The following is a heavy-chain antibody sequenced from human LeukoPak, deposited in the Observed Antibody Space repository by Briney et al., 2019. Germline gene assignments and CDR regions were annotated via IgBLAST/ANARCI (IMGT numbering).Heavy chain of an antibody. CDR1: GFTFSSYS. V-gene: IGHV3-21*01. CDR3: ARAGTYGGYDY. CDR2: ISSSSSYI. D-gene: IGHD5-12*01. J-gene: IGHJ4*02. Sequence: GGSLRLSCAASGFTFSSYSMNWVRQAPGKGLEWVSSISSSSSYIYYADSVKGRFTISRDNAKNSLYQQMNSLRAEDTAVYYCARAGTYGGYDYWGQGTLVTVSS.